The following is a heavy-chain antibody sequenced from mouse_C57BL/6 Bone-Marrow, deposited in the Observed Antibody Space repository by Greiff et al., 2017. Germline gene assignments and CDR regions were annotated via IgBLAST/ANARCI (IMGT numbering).Heavy chain of an antibody. CDR2: INPSTGGT. CDR3: AKRDTGTDY. V-gene: IGHV1-42*01. CDR1: GYSFTGYY. D-gene: IGHD4-1*01. J-gene: IGHJ2*01. Sequence: EVKLQESGPELVKPGASVKISCKASGYSFTGYYMNWVKQSPEKSLEWIGEINPSTGGTTYNQKFKAKATLTVDKSSSTAYMQLKSLTSEDSAVYYCAKRDTGTDYWGQGTTLTVSS.